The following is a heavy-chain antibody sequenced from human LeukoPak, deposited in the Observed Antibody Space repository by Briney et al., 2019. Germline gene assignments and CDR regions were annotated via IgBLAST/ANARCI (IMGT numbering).Heavy chain of an antibody. V-gene: IGHV4-38-2*02. CDR1: GYSISSGYY. D-gene: IGHD2-21*02. CDR2: IYHSGST. CDR3: ARSSGDCGGDCYSSKNWFDP. Sequence: SETLSLTCTVSGYSISSGYYWGWIRQPPGKGLEWIGSIYHSGSTYYNPSLKSRVTISVDTSKNQFSLKLSSVTAADTAVYYCARSSGDCGGDCYSSKNWFDPWGQGTLVTVSS. J-gene: IGHJ5*02.